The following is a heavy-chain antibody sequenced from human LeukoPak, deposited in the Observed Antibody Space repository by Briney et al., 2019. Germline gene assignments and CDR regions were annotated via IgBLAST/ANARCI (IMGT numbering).Heavy chain of an antibody. CDR1: GGSISSYS. V-gene: IGHV4-59*01. CDR2: INYSGST. J-gene: IGHJ4*02. CDR3: ARVRRITGTTDFDY. D-gene: IGHD1-20*01. Sequence: SETLSLTCSVSGGSISSYSWSWIRQPPGKGLEWIGYINYSGSTNYNPSLKSRVTISVDTSKDQFSVKLSSVTAADTAVYYCARVRRITGTTDFDYWGQGTLVTVSS.